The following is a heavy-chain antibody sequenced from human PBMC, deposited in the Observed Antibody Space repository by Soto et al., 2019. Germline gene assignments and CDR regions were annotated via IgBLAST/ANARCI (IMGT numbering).Heavy chain of an antibody. CDR3: AKDYKWLRLPVAHDAFDI. CDR2: ISWNSGSI. D-gene: IGHD5-12*01. V-gene: IGHV3-9*01. J-gene: IGHJ3*02. CDR1: GFTFDDYA. Sequence: EVQLVESGGGLVQPGRSLRLSCAASGFTFDDYAMHWVRQAPGKGLEWVSGISWNSGSIGYADSVTGRFTISRDNATKSLDLQMNSLRAEDTALYYCAKDYKWLRLPVAHDAFDIWGQGTMVTVAS.